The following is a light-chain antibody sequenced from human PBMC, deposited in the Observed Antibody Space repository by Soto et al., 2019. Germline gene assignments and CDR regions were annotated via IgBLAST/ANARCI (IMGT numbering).Light chain of an antibody. Sequence: KLLTQSPGTLSLSPGERATLFCMASQSLSSSLAWYQQKSGQAPRLIIYGTSRRATGVPVRFSGSGSGTDFTLTISSLQSEDFGVYFCQQYDNWPWTFGQGTKVDIK. CDR1: QSLSSS. CDR3: QQYDNWPWT. CDR2: GTS. V-gene: IGKV3-15*01. J-gene: IGKJ1*01.